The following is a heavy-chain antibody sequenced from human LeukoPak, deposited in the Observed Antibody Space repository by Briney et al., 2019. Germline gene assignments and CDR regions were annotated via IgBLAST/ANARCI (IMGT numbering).Heavy chain of an antibody. J-gene: IGHJ5*02. Sequence: QPGGSLKLSCAASGFAFSGSTMHWIRQASGKGLEWVGRIRSNANSYATAYAASVRGRFTNSRDDSKNTAYLQMHSLKIEDTAVYYCTRHVDFWSGYYTGTYWFDPWGQGTLVTVST. CDR3: TRHVDFWSGYYTGTYWFDP. CDR1: GFAFSGST. D-gene: IGHD3-3*01. V-gene: IGHV3-73*01. CDR2: IRSNANSYAT.